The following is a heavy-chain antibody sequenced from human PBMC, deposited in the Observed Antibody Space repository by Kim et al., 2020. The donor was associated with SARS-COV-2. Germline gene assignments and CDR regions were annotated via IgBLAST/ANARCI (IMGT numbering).Heavy chain of an antibody. J-gene: IGHJ6*02. CDR3: TTAFRGMGITFHYYYSMDV. CDR2: IKSKTDGGTT. V-gene: IGHV3-15*01. D-gene: IGHD1-26*01. CDR1: GFSFTDAW. Sequence: GGSLRLSCAASGFSFTDAWMNWVRQAPGKGLEWVGHIKSKTDGGTTDYAAPVKGRFVISRDDSKNTLYLEMNSLKSEDTAVYYCTTAFRGMGITFHYYYSMDVWGQGTTVIVSS.